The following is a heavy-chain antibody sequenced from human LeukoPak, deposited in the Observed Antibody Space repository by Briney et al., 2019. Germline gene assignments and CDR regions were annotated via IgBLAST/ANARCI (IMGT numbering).Heavy chain of an antibody. D-gene: IGHD4-17*01. CDR2: IYTTGST. J-gene: IGHJ4*02. CDR3: ARAPTTVTIEYFDY. Sequence: SETLSLTCTVSGGSISSYSWSWVRQPAGKGLEWIGRIYTTGSTNYNPSLKSRVTMSVDKSKNQFSLKLNSVTAADTAVYYCARAPTTVTIEYFDYWDQGTLVTVSS. CDR1: GGSISSYS. V-gene: IGHV4-4*07.